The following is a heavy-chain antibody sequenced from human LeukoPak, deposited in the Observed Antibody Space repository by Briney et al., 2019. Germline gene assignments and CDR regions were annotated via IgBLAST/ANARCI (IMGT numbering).Heavy chain of an antibody. CDR2: INPNSGGT. V-gene: IGHV1-2*02. J-gene: IGHJ6*03. D-gene: IGHD3-10*01. Sequence: ASVKVSCKASGYTFTGYYMHWVRQAPGQGLEWMGWINPNSGGTNYAQKFQGRVTMTRDTSISTAYMELSRLRSDDTAVYYCARVYYGSGSYHHYYYYYMDVWGKGTTVTISS. CDR1: GYTFTGYY. CDR3: ARVYYGSGSYHHYYYYYMDV.